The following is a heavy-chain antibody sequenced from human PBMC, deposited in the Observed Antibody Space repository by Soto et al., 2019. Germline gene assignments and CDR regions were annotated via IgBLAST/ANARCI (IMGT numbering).Heavy chain of an antibody. D-gene: IGHD3-3*01. CDR3: ARLPTLVTIFDGMDV. J-gene: IGHJ6*02. Sequence: SETLSLTCAVSGYSISSGYYWGWIRQPPGKGLEWIGSIYHSGSTYYNPSLKSRVTISVDTSKNQFSLKLSSVTAADTAVYYCARLPTLVTIFDGMDVWGQGTTVTVS. CDR1: GYSISSGYY. V-gene: IGHV4-38-2*01. CDR2: IYHSGST.